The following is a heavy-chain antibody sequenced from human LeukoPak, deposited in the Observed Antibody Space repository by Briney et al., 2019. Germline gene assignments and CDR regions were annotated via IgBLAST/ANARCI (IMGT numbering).Heavy chain of an antibody. J-gene: IGHJ3*02. CDR1: GYTFNSYA. V-gene: IGHV1-46*02. CDR2: INPSGGST. D-gene: IGHD4-17*01. CDR3: ARDTVTSLNDAFDI. Sequence: ASVKVSCKTSGYTFNSYALNWVRQAPGHGLEWMGIINPSGGSTSYAQKFQGRVTMTRDTSTSTVYMELSSLRSEDTAVYYCARDTVTSLNDAFDIWGQGTMVTVSS.